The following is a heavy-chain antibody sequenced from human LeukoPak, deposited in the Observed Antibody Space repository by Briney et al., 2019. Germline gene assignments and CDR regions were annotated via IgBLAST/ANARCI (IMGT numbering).Heavy chain of an antibody. V-gene: IGHV4-4*07. CDR2: FYTRGSI. D-gene: IGHD3-10*01. CDR3: ARAAGVAFDY. J-gene: IGHJ4*02. CDR1: GGSISDYY. Sequence: SETLSLTCTVSGGSISDYYWSWIRQPAGKGLEWIGRFYTRGSINYNPSLKSRVTMSVDTSKNQFSLKLTSVTAADTAVYYCARAAGVAFDYWGQGTLVTVSS.